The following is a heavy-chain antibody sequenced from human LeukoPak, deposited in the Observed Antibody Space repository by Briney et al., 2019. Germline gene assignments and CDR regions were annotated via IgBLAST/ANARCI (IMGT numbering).Heavy chain of an antibody. CDR1: GFTFNYAW. Sequence: GGSLRLSCAASGFTFNYAWMSWVRQVPGKGLEWVGQTVSEIDGGTTDYAAPVKGRFTISRDDSKSTLYLQVNSLKIEDTAVYYCTTDEDWNYARKDVWGQGATVIVSS. CDR3: TTDEDWNYARKDV. J-gene: IGHJ6*02. V-gene: IGHV3-15*04. CDR2: TVSEIDGGTT. D-gene: IGHD1-7*01.